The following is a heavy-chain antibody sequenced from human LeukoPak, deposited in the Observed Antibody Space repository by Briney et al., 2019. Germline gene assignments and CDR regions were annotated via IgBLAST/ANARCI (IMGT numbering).Heavy chain of an antibody. V-gene: IGHV3-48*03. CDR2: ISSSGSTI. Sequence: AGGSLRLSCAASGFTFSSYEMNWVRQAPGKGLEWVSYISSSGSTIYYADSVKGRFTISRDNAKNSLYLQMNSLRVEDTAVYYCARGGRIAAAGYYFDYWGQGTLVTVSS. D-gene: IGHD6-13*01. J-gene: IGHJ4*02. CDR1: GFTFSSYE. CDR3: ARGGRIAAAGYYFDY.